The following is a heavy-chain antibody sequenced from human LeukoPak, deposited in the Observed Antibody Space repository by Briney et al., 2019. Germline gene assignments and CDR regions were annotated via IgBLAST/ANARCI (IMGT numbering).Heavy chain of an antibody. CDR2: INQDGSEK. Sequence: GGSLRLSCAASEFTFSRYWMSWVRQAPGKGLEWVANINQDGSEKYYVDSVKGRFTISRDNAKNSLYLQMNSLRVEDTAVYHCARDVYSSSSLDYWGQGILVTVPS. V-gene: IGHV3-7*05. J-gene: IGHJ4*02. CDR1: EFTFSRYW. D-gene: IGHD6-6*01. CDR3: ARDVYSSSSLDY.